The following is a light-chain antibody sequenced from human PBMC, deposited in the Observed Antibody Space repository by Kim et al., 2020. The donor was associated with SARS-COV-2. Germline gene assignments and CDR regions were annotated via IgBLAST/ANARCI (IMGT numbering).Light chain of an antibody. J-gene: IGLJ2*01. CDR2: YDS. Sequence: APGKTATITHGGNDIGDKSVHWYQQKPGQAPLLVINYDSGRPSGVPERFSGSNSGYAAALTINRVEAGDEADYYCQVWDATGGHVIFGGGTKLTVL. CDR1: DIGDKS. V-gene: IGLV3-21*04. CDR3: QVWDATGGHVI.